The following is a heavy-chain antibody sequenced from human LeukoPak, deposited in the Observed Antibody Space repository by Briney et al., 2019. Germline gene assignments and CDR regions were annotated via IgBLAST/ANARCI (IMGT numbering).Heavy chain of an antibody. D-gene: IGHD2-21*02. CDR1: GGSFSSYA. V-gene: IGHV1-69*05. CDR2: IIPIYDAS. J-gene: IGHJ4*02. CDR3: AREPLGCGGDCHFDY. Sequence: SVKVSCKTSGGSFSSYAFSWMRQAPGQGLEWMGRIIPIYDASDYAQMFQGRASITTDESTNTVHMEVSSLTFEDTAVYYCAREPLGCGGDCHFDYWGQGTLVTVSS.